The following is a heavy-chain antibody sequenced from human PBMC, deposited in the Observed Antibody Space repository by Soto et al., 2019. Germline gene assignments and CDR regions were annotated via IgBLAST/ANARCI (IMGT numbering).Heavy chain of an antibody. CDR2: ISHLETT. CDR1: VGTMSYGAYS. J-gene: IGHJ4*02. CDR3: ARAGIRAFES. Sequence: SETLSLTCSFSVGTMSYGAYSCNWIRQSPGEGLEWLGYISHLETTYYNPSLNGRITISVDTSKNHFSLNLFSVTAADTAVYYRARAGIRAFESWGQGTLVSVS. V-gene: IGHV4-30-2*05.